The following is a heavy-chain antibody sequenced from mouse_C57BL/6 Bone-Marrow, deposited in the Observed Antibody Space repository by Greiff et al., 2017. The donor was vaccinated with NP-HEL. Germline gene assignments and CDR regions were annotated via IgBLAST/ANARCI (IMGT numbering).Heavy chain of an antibody. D-gene: IGHD2-4*01. CDR1: GYTFTSYW. J-gene: IGHJ3*01. CDR3: ARPYDYDGAY. CDR2: IHPNSGST. V-gene: IGHV1-64*01. Sequence: QVQLKESGAELVKPGASVKLSCKASGYTFTSYWMHWVKQRPGQGLEWIGMIHPNSGSTNYNEKFKSKATLTVDKSSSTAYMQLSSLTSEDSAVYYCARPYDYDGAYWGQGTLVTVSA.